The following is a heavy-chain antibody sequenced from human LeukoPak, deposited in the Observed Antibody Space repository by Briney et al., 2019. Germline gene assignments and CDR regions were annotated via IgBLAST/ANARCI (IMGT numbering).Heavy chain of an antibody. J-gene: IGHJ6*02. CDR1: GFTFSTYW. CDR2: IKQDGSEK. D-gene: IGHD2-2*01. V-gene: IGHV3-7*01. Sequence: PGGSLRLSCAASGFTFSTYWMTWVRQAPGKGLEWVANIKQDGSEKYYVDSVKGRFTISRDNAKNSLYLQINSLRAEDTAVYYCARDQAVCSSTSCYHYYYFYAMDVWGQGTTVTVSS. CDR3: ARDQAVCSSTSCYHYYYFYAMDV.